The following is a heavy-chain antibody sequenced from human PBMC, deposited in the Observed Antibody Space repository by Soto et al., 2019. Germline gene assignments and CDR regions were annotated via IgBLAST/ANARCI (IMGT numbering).Heavy chain of an antibody. CDR3: ARKSYHYGGFDF. J-gene: IGHJ4*02. CDR2: IFYSGST. CDR1: GGSISSYY. V-gene: IGHV4-59*01. Sequence: QVQLQESGPGLVKPSETLSLICSVSGGSISSYYWSWIRQPPGKGLEWIGYIFYSGSTNYNPSLKSRVTISVDTSKSQFSLKLSSVTAVDTAVYYCARKSYHYGGFDFWGQGTLVTVSS. D-gene: IGHD3-16*01.